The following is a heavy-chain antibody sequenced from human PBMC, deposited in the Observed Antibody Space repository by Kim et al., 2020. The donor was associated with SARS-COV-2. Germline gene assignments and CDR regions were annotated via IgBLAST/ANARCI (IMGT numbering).Heavy chain of an antibody. J-gene: IGHJ3*02. CDR2: IYYSGST. CDR3: ARHPYSSSGAFDI. D-gene: IGHD6-6*01. CDR1: GGSISSSSYY. V-gene: IGHV4-39*01. Sequence: SETLSLTCTVSGGSISSSSYYWGWIRQPPGKGLEWIGSIYYSGSTYYNPSLKSRVTISVDTSKNQFSLKLSSVTAADTAVYYCARHPYSSSGAFDIWGQGTMVTVSS.